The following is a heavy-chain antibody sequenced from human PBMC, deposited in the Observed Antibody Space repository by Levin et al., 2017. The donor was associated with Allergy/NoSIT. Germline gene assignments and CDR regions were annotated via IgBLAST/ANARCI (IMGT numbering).Heavy chain of an antibody. CDR1: GFTFSAHW. Sequence: GGSLRLSCAASGFTFSAHWMSWVRQAPGKGLEWVANINQLGREKYYVDSVKGRFTVSRDNARNSLYLQMDSLRAEDTAVYFCARDSVVPSLVYDSWGQGTLVTVSS. D-gene: IGHD2-21*01. CDR3: ARDSVVPSLVYDS. J-gene: IGHJ5*01. V-gene: IGHV3-7*01. CDR2: INQLGREK.